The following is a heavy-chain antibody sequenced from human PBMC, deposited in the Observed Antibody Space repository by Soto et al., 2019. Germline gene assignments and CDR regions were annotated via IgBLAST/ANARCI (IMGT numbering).Heavy chain of an antibody. Sequence: QVQLQQWGAGLLKPSETLSLTCAVSGGSVNSGNYYWSWIRQPPGKGLEWIGEMSHSGGTHFNPSLKSRVTISVDPSKNQISLKMSTVTAADTAIYYWARVERATETNVFDAFDSWGPGPLGTVSS. D-gene: IGHD1-1*01. CDR1: GGSVNSGNYY. CDR2: MSHSGGT. CDR3: ARVERATETNVFDAFDS. J-gene: IGHJ3*02. V-gene: IGHV4-34*01.